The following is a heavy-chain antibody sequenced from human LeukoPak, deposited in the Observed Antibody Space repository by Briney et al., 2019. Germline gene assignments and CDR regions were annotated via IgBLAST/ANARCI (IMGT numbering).Heavy chain of an antibody. J-gene: IGHJ4*02. V-gene: IGHV3-23*01. Sequence: PGGSLRLSCAASGFTFSSYAMSWVRQAPGEGLEWVSAISGSGYSTYYADSVKGRFTISRDNSKNTLFLQMNSLRAEDTAVYYCAKETVAAPPIDYWGQGTLVTVSS. D-gene: IGHD6-19*01. CDR2: ISGSGYST. CDR3: AKETVAAPPIDY. CDR1: GFTFSSYA.